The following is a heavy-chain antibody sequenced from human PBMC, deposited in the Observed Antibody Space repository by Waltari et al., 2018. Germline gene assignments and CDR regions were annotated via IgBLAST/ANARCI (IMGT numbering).Heavy chain of an antibody. Sequence: EVQLLESGGGLVQPGGSLRLSCAASGFTFSGYAMSWVRQAPGKGLEWVSSISGSGGSTYYADSVKGLFTISRDNSKNTLYLQMNSLRAEDTAVYYCAKWGGSYWLSPPLSDSWGQGTLVTVSS. D-gene: IGHD1-26*01. CDR2: ISGSGGST. J-gene: IGHJ5*01. CDR1: GFTFSGYA. CDR3: AKWGGSYWLSPPLSDS. V-gene: IGHV3-23*01.